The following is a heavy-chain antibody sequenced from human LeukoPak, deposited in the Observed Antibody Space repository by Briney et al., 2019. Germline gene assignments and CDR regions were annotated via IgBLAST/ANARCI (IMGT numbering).Heavy chain of an antibody. CDR3: ARGRSGLSSFYVPVY. Sequence: GGSLSLSCAASGFTFSSYAMNWVRQAPGKGLEWVSGISDSGGSTYYADSVKGRFTISRDNSKNTLYLQMNSLRAEDTAVYYCARGRSGLSSFYVPVYWGQGTLVTVSS. V-gene: IGHV3-23*01. CDR2: ISDSGGST. CDR1: GFTFSSYA. J-gene: IGHJ4*02. D-gene: IGHD3-3*01.